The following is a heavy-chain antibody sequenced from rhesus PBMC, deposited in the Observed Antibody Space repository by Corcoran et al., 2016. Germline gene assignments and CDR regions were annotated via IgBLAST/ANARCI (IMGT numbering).Heavy chain of an antibody. J-gene: IGHJ4*01. CDR1: GFTFDDYA. V-gene: IGHV3-178*01. CDR3: ARAPTTVASAVPDY. Sequence: EVQLVESGGGVVQPGGSLRLSCAASGFTFDDYAMHWVRQAPGKGLEWVSRIRHGGGNTWYADSVKGRFTVSRENAKNTLYLQMNDLRPEDTAVYYCARAPTTVASAVPDYWGQGVLVTVSS. D-gene: IGHD4-29*01. CDR2: IRHGGGNT.